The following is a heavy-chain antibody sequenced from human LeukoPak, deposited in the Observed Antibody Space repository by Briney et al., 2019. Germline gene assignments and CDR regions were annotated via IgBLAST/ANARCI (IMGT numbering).Heavy chain of an antibody. Sequence: SETLSLTCAVSGGSFNCYYWNWIRQPPGRGLEWIGEINHSGSTNYNPSLKSRVTMSVDTSKNQISLKMSSVTAADTAVYFCARARCSGDSCYTGYYWGQGTLVTVSS. CDR2: INHSGST. V-gene: IGHV4-34*01. J-gene: IGHJ4*02. D-gene: IGHD2-15*01. CDR3: ARARCSGDSCYTGYY. CDR1: GGSFNCYY.